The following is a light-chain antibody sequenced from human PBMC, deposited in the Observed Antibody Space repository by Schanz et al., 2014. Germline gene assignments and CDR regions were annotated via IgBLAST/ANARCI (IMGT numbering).Light chain of an antibody. V-gene: IGLV1-40*01. CDR2: GNS. CDR3: SSYTSSSPGVV. J-gene: IGLJ2*01. CDR1: SSNIGAGYD. Sequence: QSVLTQPPSVSGAPGQRVTISCTGSSSNIGAGYDVHWYQQLPGTAPKLLIYGNSNRPSGVPDRFSGSKSGTSASLAITGLQAEDEADYYCSSYTSSSPGVVFGGGTKLTVL.